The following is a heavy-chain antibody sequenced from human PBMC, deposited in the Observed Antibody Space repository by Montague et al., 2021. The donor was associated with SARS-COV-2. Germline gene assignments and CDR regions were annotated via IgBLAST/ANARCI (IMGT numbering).Heavy chain of an antibody. CDR1: GSTFSSYA. D-gene: IGHD1-7*01. CDR3: ATELELSAFDI. V-gene: IGHV3-30*04. J-gene: IGHJ3*02. CDR2: ISYGGSNK. Sequence: SLRLSCAASGSTFSSYAMHWVRQAPGKGLEWVAVISYGGSNKYYVDSVKGRFTISRDNSKNTLYLQMNSLRAEDTAVYYCATELELSAFDIWGQGTMVTVSS.